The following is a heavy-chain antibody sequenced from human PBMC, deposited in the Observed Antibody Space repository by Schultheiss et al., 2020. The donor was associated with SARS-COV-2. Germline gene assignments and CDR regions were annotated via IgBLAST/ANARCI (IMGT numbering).Heavy chain of an antibody. V-gene: IGHV3-21*04. D-gene: IGHD3-22*01. CDR1: GFTFSSYS. Sequence: GGSLRLSCAASGFTFSSYSMNWVRQAPGKGLEWVSSISSSSSTIYYADSVKGRFTISRDNAKNSLYLQMNSLRAEDTAVYYCARDHMIVVVISDYYYGMDVWGQGTTVTVSS. CDR2: ISSSSSTI. CDR3: ARDHMIVVVISDYYYGMDV. J-gene: IGHJ6*02.